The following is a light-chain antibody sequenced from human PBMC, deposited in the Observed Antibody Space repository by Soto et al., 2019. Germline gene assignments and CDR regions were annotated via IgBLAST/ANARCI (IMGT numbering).Light chain of an antibody. J-gene: IGKJ5*01. CDR1: QGIARV. Sequence: DIQMTQSPSSVSASVGDRGTITCRASQGIARVLGWYQQKPGKAPKXMIFAASSLQSGVPSRFSASGSGTDFTLSISNLQPEDVATYYCQQAYSFPITLGQGTRLEIK. V-gene: IGKV1-12*01. CDR2: AAS. CDR3: QQAYSFPIT.